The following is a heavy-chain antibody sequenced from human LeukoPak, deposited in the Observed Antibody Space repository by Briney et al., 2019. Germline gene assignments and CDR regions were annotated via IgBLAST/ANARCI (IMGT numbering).Heavy chain of an antibody. J-gene: IGHJ5*02. CDR2: ISGSSSTI. CDR1: GFTSSSYA. V-gene: IGHV3-48*01. Sequence: GGSLRLSCAASGFTSSSYALNWVRQAPGKGLEWVSCISGSSSTIYYADSVKGRFTISRDNAKNLLYLQMNSVKVEDAAVYYCARGYSSSSRLNWFDPWGQGTLVTVSS. CDR3: ARGYSSSSRLNWFDP. D-gene: IGHD6-13*01.